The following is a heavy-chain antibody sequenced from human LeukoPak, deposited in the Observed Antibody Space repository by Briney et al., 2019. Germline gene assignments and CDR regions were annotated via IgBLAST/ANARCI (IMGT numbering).Heavy chain of an antibody. D-gene: IGHD3-10*01. J-gene: IGHJ6*02. CDR1: GFTFDDYA. Sequence: GRSLRLSCDVSGFTFDDYAMHCVRQAPGKGLEWVSGINNSGSVGYADFVKGRFTISRDKARNSLYLQMNSLRVEDTALYYCAKDFWEGRYGMDVWGQGTTVTVSS. V-gene: IGHV3-9*01. CDR3: AKDFWEGRYGMDV. CDR2: INNSGSV.